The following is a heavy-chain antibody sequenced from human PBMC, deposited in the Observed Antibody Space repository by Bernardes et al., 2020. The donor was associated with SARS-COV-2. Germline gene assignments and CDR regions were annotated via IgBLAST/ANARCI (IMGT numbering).Heavy chain of an antibody. CDR2: IGPCKCDR. V-gene: IGHV3-21*05. D-gene: IGHD2-15*01. CDR3: ARRLIVEARAGLDY. CDR1: GFTLRFKTYN. Sequence: GGSLRLSCLTPGFTLRFKTYNMYLVRGTPGKGLGWLLHIGPCKCDRSYADSVKGRFTTSRDDAKNSLYLQMNSLAAEDTAVYYCARRLIVEARAGLDYWGQGTLVTVSS. J-gene: IGHJ4*02.